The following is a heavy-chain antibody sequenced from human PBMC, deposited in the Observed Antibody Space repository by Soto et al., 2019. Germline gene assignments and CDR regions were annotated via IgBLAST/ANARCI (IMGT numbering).Heavy chain of an antibody. CDR2: IYYSGST. CDR1: GGSISSYY. V-gene: IGHV4-59*01. CDR3: ARTSHDYWFDP. J-gene: IGHJ5*02. D-gene: IGHD2-21*02. Sequence: SETLSLTCTVSGGSISSYYWSWIRQPPGKGLEWIGYIYYSGSTNYNPSLKSRVTISVDTSKNQFSLKLSSVTAADTAVYYCARTSHDYWFDPWGQGTLVTVSS.